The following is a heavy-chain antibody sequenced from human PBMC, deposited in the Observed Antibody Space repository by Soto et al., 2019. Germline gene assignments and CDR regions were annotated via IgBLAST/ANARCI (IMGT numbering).Heavy chain of an antibody. CDR1: GFSFSTYS. D-gene: IGHD1-1*01. J-gene: IGHJ4*02. CDR2: ISWNSDTR. CDR3: ARVEGAGLDS. V-gene: IGHV3-48*02. Sequence: EVRLVESGGGLAQPGGSLRLSCEAAGFSFSTYSMNWVRQAPGKGLEWISYISWNSDTRYYAESVEGRFTISRDNAKKALYLQMNSLRDEDTAVYYCARVEGAGLDSCGQGTLVTVSS.